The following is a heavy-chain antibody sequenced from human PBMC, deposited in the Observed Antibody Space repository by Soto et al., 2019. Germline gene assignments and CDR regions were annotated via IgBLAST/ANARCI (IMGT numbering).Heavy chain of an antibody. V-gene: IGHV4-39*01. J-gene: IGHJ5*02. CDR3: AREIARGNDFWRGYYKHNWFDP. CDR1: GGSISSSSYY. Sequence: PSETLSLTCTVSGGSISSSSYYWGWIRQPPGKGLEWIGSIYYSGSTYYNPSLKSRVTISVDTSKNQFSLKLSSVTAADTAVYYCAREIARGNDFWRGYYKHNWFDPWGQGTLVTVSS. CDR2: IYYSGST. D-gene: IGHD3-3*01.